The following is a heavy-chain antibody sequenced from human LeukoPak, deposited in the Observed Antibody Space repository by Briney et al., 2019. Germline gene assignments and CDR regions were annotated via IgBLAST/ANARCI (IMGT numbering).Heavy chain of an antibody. J-gene: IGHJ4*02. CDR1: GFTFSSYA. Sequence: GRSLTLSCAASGFTFSSYAMHWVRQAPGKGLEWVAVISYDGSNKYYADSVKGRFTISRDNSKNTLYLQLNSLRAEDTAVYYCAKQWELLTYFDYWGQGTLVTVSS. CDR3: AKQWELLTYFDY. CDR2: ISYDGSNK. D-gene: IGHD1-26*01. V-gene: IGHV3-30-3*01.